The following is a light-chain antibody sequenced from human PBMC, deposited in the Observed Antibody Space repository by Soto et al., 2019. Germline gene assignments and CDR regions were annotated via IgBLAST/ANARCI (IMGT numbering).Light chain of an antibody. CDR1: SSNIGSNT. CDR2: GNN. Sequence: QSVLTQPPSASGTPGQRVTISCSGSSSNIGSNTVNWYQQLPGTAPNLLIYGNNQRPSGVPDRFSGSKSGTSASLAISGLQSEDEAEYYCAAWDDSLNGVVFGGGTKVTVL. J-gene: IGLJ2*01. CDR3: AAWDDSLNGVV. V-gene: IGLV1-44*01.